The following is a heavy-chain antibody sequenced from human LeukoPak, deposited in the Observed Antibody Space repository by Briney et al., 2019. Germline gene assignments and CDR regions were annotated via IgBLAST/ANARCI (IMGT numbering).Heavy chain of an antibody. CDR3: ARNLPAADY. D-gene: IGHD2-2*01. V-gene: IGHV3-21*01. Sequence: PGGSLRLSCAASAFSLNAYNMNWVRQAPGKGLEWVSSISYTGTYIYYADSVKGRFTISRDNAKNSLYLQMNSLRAEDTAVYYCARNLPAADYWGQGTLVTVSS. CDR2: ISYTGTYI. J-gene: IGHJ4*02. CDR1: AFSLNAYN.